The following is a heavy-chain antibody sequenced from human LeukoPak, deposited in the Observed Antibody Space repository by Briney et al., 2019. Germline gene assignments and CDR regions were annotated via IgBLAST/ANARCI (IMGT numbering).Heavy chain of an antibody. D-gene: IGHD4-17*01. CDR3: ARDLFHDYGDPVVGDY. CDR2: ISYDGSNK. J-gene: IGHJ4*02. V-gene: IGHV3-30*03. Sequence: PGGSLRLSCAASGFTFSSYGMHWVRQAPGKGLEWVAVISYDGSNKYYADSVKGRFTISRDNSKNTLYLQMNSLRAEDTAVYYCARDLFHDYGDPVVGDYWGQGTLVTVSS. CDR1: GFTFSSYG.